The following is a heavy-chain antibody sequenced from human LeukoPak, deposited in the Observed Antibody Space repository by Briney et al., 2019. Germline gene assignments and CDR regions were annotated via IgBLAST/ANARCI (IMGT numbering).Heavy chain of an antibody. CDR1: EDSVSTYSGA. CDR2: TFYRSKWYY. CDR3: ARGFMDTNGCYFDF. V-gene: IGHV6-1*01. J-gene: IGHJ4*02. D-gene: IGHD3/OR15-3a*01. Sequence: SQTLSLTSAISEDSVSTYSGARHWIRQSPSRGLEWLGRTFYRSKWYYDYALSVKGRMTISPDTSKNQFSLQLSSLTPEDTAVYFCARGFMDTNGCYFDFWGQGALVTVSS.